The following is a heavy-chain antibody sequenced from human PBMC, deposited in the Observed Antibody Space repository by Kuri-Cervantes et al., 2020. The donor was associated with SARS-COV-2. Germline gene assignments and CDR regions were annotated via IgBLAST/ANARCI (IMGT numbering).Heavy chain of an antibody. CDR3: AKAYYDFWSGYYRGGYYFDY. CDR1: GFTFSSYA. CDR2: ISGSGGST. V-gene: IGHV3-23*01. D-gene: IGHD3-3*01. J-gene: IGHJ4*02. Sequence: GESLKISCAASGFTFSSYAMSWVRQAPGKGLEWDSAISGSGGSTYYADSVKGRFTTSRDNSKNTLYLQMNSLRAEDTAVYYCAKAYYDFWSGYYRGGYYFDYWGQGTLVTVSS.